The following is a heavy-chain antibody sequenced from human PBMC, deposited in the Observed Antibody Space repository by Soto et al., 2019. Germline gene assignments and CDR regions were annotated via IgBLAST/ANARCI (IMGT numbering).Heavy chain of an antibody. J-gene: IGHJ4*02. CDR1: GFAFSNYA. D-gene: IGHD4-17*01. Sequence: PGXSLRLSCAASGFAFSNYAISWVHQAPGKGLEWVSGISDSGGSAYNADSVKGRFTISRDNAKSTLYLQMNSLRAEDTAVYYCAKDVSYGGKRPYYFDYWGQGTLVTVSS. CDR2: ISDSGGSA. CDR3: AKDVSYGGKRPYYFDY. V-gene: IGHV3-23*01.